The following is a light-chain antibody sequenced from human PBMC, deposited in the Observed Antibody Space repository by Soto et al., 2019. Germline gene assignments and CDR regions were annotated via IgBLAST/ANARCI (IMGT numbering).Light chain of an antibody. Sequence: EIVLTQAPGTLSLSPGERATLSCRASQSVSNIFLAWYQQKPAQAPRLLIYAASTRATGIPDRFSGSGSGTDFTLTVSRLEPEDFAVYYCQQYGSSPLTFGGGTKVEIK. J-gene: IGKJ4*01. CDR3: QQYGSSPLT. V-gene: IGKV3-20*01. CDR2: AAS. CDR1: QSVSNIF.